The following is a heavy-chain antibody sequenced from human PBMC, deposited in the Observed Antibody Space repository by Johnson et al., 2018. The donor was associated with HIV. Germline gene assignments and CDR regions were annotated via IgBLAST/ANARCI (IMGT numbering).Heavy chain of an antibody. J-gene: IGHJ3*02. CDR3: ARWGPYDILTGYDAFDI. CDR2: IKSKSDGSST. D-gene: IGHD3-9*01. CDR1: GFTFRNAW. V-gene: IGHV3-74*02. Sequence: VQLVESGGGLVKPGGSLRLSCAASGFTFRNAWMSWVRQAPGKGVEWVGHIKSKSDGSSTTYADSVKSRFTISRDNAKNTLYLQMNSLRAEDTAVYYCARWGPYDILTGYDAFDIWGQGTMVTVSS.